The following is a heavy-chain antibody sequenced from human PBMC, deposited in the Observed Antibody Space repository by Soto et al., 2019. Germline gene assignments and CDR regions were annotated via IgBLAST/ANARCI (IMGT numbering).Heavy chain of an antibody. CDR3: ARDLSSSGRYYYYYGMDV. CDR1: GFSFSSYG. CDR2: IWYDGSNK. J-gene: IGHJ6*01. D-gene: IGHD6-6*01. Sequence: QVQLVESGGGVVQPGRSLRLSCAASGFSFSSYGMHWVRQAPGKGLEWVAVIWYDGSNKYYADSVKGRFTSSRDNSKNTLYLQMNSLRAEDTAVYYCARDLSSSGRYYYYYGMDVWGQGTTVTVSS. V-gene: IGHV3-33*01.